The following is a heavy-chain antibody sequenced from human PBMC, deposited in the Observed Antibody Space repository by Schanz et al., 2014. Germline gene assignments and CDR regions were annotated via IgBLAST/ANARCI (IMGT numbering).Heavy chain of an antibody. J-gene: IGHJ4*02. V-gene: IGHV3-23*01. Sequence: EVQLLESGGGLVQPGGSLRLSCAASGFTFSSYAMTWVRQAPGMGLEWVSAISGRDGSTYYADSVRGQFTISRDNSKTTLYLQMNSLRAEDTAVYYCANNWNLDYWGQGTLVTVSS. CDR1: GFTFSSYA. CDR3: ANNWNLDY. D-gene: IGHD1-20*01. CDR2: ISGRDGST.